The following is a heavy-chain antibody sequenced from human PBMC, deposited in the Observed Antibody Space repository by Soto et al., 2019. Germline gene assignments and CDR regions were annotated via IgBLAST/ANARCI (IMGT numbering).Heavy chain of an antibody. Sequence: SETLSLTCTVSGGSISSSSYYWGWIRQPPGKGLEWIGSIYYSGSTYYNPSLKSRVTISVDTSKNQFSLKLSSVTAADTAVYYCARAAYDFWSGYYYYYYGMDVWGQGTTVTVSS. CDR2: IYYSGST. CDR3: ARAAYDFWSGYYYYYYGMDV. J-gene: IGHJ6*02. CDR1: GGSISSSSYY. D-gene: IGHD3-3*01. V-gene: IGHV4-39*01.